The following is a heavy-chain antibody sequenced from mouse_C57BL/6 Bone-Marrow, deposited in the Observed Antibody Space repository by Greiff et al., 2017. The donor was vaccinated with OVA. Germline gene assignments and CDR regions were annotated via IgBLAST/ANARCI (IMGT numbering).Heavy chain of an antibody. CDR2: IYPSDSAT. CDR1: GYTFTSYW. Sequence: VQLQQPGAELVRPGSSVKLSCKASGYTFTSYWMDWVKQRPGQGLEWIGNIYPSDSATHYNQKFKDKATLTVDKSSSTAYMQLSSLTSEDSAVYYCARSYYGSSRGYWGQGTTLTVSS. D-gene: IGHD1-1*01. V-gene: IGHV1-61*01. J-gene: IGHJ2*01. CDR3: ARSYYGSSRGY.